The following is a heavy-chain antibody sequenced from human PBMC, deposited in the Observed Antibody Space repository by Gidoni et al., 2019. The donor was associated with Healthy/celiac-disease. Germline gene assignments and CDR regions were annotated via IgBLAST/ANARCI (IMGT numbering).Heavy chain of an antibody. CDR3: AKDITAMERSDYYMDV. CDR2: ISYDGSNK. D-gene: IGHD5-18*01. Sequence: QVQLVESGGGVVQPGRSLILSCAASGFTFSSYGMHWVRQAPGQGLELVAVISYDGSNKYYADAVKGRFTISRDNSKNTLYLQMNSLRAEDTAVYYCAKDITAMERSDYYMDVWGKGTTVTVSS. V-gene: IGHV3-30*18. CDR1: GFTFSSYG. J-gene: IGHJ6*03.